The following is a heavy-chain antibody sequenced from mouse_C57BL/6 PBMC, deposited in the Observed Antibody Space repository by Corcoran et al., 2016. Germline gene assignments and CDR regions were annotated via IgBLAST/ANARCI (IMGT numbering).Heavy chain of an antibody. V-gene: IGHV9-3*01. J-gene: IGHJ1*03. CDR1: GYTFTTYG. D-gene: IGHD1-1*01. CDR3: ARGFITTVVATRYFDV. Sequence: QIQLVQSGPELKKPGETVKISCKASGYTFTTYGMIWVKQAPGKGLKWMGWINTYSGVPTYADDFKGRFAFSLETSASTAYLQINNLKNEDTATYFCARGFITTVVATRYFDVWGTGTTVTVSS. CDR2: INTYSGVP.